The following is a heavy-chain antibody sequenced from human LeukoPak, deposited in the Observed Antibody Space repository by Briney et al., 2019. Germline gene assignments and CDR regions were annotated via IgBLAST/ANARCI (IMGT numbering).Heavy chain of an antibody. D-gene: IGHD2-21*02. CDR1: GFTFSSYG. V-gene: IGHV3-30*02. J-gene: IGHJ4*02. CDR2: IRYDGGSK. Sequence: QPGGSLRLSCAASGFTFSSYGMHWVRQAPGKGLEWVAFIRYDGGSKYYADSVKGRFTISRDNSKNTLYLEMNSLRAEDTAVYYCASVVVTHYWGQGTLVTVSS. CDR3: ASVVVTHY.